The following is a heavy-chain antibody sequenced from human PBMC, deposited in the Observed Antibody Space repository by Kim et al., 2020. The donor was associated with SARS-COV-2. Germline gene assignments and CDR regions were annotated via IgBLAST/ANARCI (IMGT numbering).Heavy chain of an antibody. D-gene: IGHD5-12*01. CDR2: IYSGGST. CDR3: ARGRRDGYPDAFDI. J-gene: IGHJ3*02. CDR1: GFTVSSNY. Sequence: GGSLRLSCAASGFTVSSNYMSWVRQAPGKWLEWVSVIYSGGSTYYADSVKGRFTISRDNSKNTLYLQMNSLRAEDTAVYYCARGRRDGYPDAFDIWGQGTMVTVSS. V-gene: IGHV3-66*01.